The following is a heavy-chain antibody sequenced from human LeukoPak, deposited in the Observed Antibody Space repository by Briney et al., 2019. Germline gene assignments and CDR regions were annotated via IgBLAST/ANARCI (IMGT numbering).Heavy chain of an antibody. CDR3: AKDAHLRSSSSWNFDY. J-gene: IGHJ4*02. CDR2: IYSGGST. Sequence: PGGSLRLSCAASGFTVSSNYMSWVRQAPGKGLEWVSVIYSGGSTYYADSVKGRFTISRDNSKNTLYLQMNSLRAEDTAVYYCAKDAHLRSSSSWNFDYWGQGTLVTVSS. V-gene: IGHV3-66*01. D-gene: IGHD6-13*01. CDR1: GFTVSSNY.